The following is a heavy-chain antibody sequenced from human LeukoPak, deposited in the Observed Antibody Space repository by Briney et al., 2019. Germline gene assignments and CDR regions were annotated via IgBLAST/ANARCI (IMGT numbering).Heavy chain of an antibody. V-gene: IGHV1-69*01. CDR3: ARGGSSWSRYAYYYYGMDV. J-gene: IGHJ6*02. D-gene: IGHD6-13*01. CDR1: GGTFSSYA. CDR2: IIPIFGTA. Sequence: SVKVSCKASGGTFSSYAISWVRQAPGQGLEWMGGIIPIFGTANYAQKFQGRVTITADESTSTAYMELSSLRSEDTAVYYCARGGSSWSRYAYYYYGMDVWGQGNKVTVSS.